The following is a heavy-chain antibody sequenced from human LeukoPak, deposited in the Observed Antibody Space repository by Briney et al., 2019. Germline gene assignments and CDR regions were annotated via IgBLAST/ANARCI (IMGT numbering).Heavy chain of an antibody. CDR2: VKTRTDGETT. D-gene: IGHD5-24*01. CDR3: TLRVATTNDY. V-gene: IGHV3-15*01. J-gene: IGHJ4*02. CDR1: GFTFNNAW. Sequence: GGSLRLSCAASGFTFNNAWMNGVRQAPGKGLEWVGRVKTRTDGETTDHSAPVKGRFIISRDDSKNTLYLQMNSLMTEDTAVYYCTLRVATTNDYWGQGTLVTVSS.